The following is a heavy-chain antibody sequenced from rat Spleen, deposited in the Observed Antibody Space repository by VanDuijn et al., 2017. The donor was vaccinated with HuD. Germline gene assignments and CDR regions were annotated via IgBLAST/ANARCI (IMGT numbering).Heavy chain of an antibody. CDR2: ISPDGRST. CDR1: GFTFSDFD. J-gene: IGHJ2*01. D-gene: IGHD1-9*01. Sequence: EVQLVESGGGLVHPGRSLKLSCAASGFTFSDFDMAWVRQAPGKGLEWVATISPDGRSTDYPDSMKGRFTISRDNAKSTLYLQMDSLRSEDTAIYYCARPTTGIPFNYWGQGVMVTVSS. V-gene: IGHV5-17*01. CDR3: ARPTTGIPFNY.